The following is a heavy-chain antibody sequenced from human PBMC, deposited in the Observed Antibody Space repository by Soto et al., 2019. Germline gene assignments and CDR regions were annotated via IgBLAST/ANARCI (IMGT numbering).Heavy chain of an antibody. Sequence: SETLSLTCAVYGGSFSGYYWSWIRQPPGKGLEWIGEINHSGSTNYNPSLKSRVTISVDTSKNQFSLKLSSVTAADTAVYYCARAWLYYYYGMDVWGQGTTVNV. CDR3: ARAWLYYYYGMDV. CDR2: INHSGST. D-gene: IGHD5-12*01. J-gene: IGHJ6*02. CDR1: GGSFSGYY. V-gene: IGHV4-34*01.